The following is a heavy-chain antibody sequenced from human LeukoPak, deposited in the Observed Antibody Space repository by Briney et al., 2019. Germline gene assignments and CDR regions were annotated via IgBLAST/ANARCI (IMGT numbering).Heavy chain of an antibody. J-gene: IGHJ4*02. Sequence: VASVKVSCKASGYTFTGYYMHWVRQAPGQGLEWMGWINPNSGGTNYAQKFQGRVTMTRDTSISTAYMELSRLRSDDTAVYYCARVGDSGYDSFDYWGQGTLVTVSS. CDR1: GYTFTGYY. V-gene: IGHV1-2*02. D-gene: IGHD5-12*01. CDR3: ARVGDSGYDSFDY. CDR2: INPNSGGT.